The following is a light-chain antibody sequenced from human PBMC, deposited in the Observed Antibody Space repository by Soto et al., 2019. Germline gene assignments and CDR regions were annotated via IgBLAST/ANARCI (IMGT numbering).Light chain of an antibody. Sequence: DIQMTQSPSTLSASVGDRVTITCRASQSISNWLAWYQQKPGKAPKLLINDASSLERGVPSRFSGSGSGTEFTLTISSLQPEDIATYYCQQYDNLPIAFGQGTRLEI. CDR3: QQYDNLPIA. V-gene: IGKV1-5*01. CDR1: QSISNW. CDR2: DAS. J-gene: IGKJ5*01.